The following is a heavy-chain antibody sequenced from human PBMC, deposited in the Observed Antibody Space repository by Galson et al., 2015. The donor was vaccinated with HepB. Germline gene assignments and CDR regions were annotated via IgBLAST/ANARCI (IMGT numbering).Heavy chain of an antibody. J-gene: IGHJ4*02. CDR2: IWYDRSNK. Sequence: SLRLSCAASGFTFSSCGMHWVRQAPGKGLEWVAVIWYDRSNKYYADSVKGRFTISRDNSKNTLYLQMNSLRAEDTAVYYCARDKDTMFGDYWGQGTLVTVSS. CDR1: GFTFSSCG. D-gene: IGHD3-3*01. CDR3: ARDKDTMFGDY. V-gene: IGHV3-33*01.